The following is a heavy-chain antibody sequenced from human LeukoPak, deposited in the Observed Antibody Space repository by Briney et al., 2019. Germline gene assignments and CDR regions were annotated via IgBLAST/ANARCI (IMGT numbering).Heavy chain of an antibody. V-gene: IGHV3-64*01. Sequence: GGSLRLSCAASGFTFSSYAMHWARRAPGKGLEYVSAISSNGGSTYYANSVKGRFTISRDNSKNTLYLQMGSLRAEDMAVYYCARGGYYDYVWGSYRYRTPDYYGMDVWGQGTTVTVSS. CDR3: ARGGYYDYVWGSYRYRTPDYYGMDV. CDR1: GFTFSSYA. CDR2: ISSNGGST. J-gene: IGHJ6*02. D-gene: IGHD3-16*02.